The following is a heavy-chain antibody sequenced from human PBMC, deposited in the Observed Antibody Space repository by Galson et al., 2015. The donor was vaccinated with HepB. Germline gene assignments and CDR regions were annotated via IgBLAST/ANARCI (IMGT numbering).Heavy chain of an antibody. D-gene: IGHD6-13*01. CDR3: ARGPQYSIAAAGTPDY. V-gene: IGHV1-18*01. Sequence: SVKVSCKASGYTFTSHGISWVRQAPGQGLEWMGWISAYNGNTNYAQKLQGRVTMTTDTSTSTAYMELRSLRSDDTAVYYCARGPQYSIAAAGTPDYWGQGTLVTVSS. J-gene: IGHJ4*02. CDR2: ISAYNGNT. CDR1: GYTFTSHG.